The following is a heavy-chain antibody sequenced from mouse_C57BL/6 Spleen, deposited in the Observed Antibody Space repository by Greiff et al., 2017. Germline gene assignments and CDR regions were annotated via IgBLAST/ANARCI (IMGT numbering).Heavy chain of an antibody. V-gene: IGHV5-9*01. CDR2: ISGCGGST. Sequence: EVKLMESGGGLVKPGGSLKIPCAASGFTFSSYNMSWVRQTPGKRLEWVATISGCGGSTYYPDNVKGRFTFSRDNAKNTLYLQMSSLRSEDTAFYYYARQGLGRGDFDYWGQGTTLTVSS. CDR3: ARQGLGRGDFDY. CDR1: GFTFSSYN. D-gene: IGHD4-1*01. J-gene: IGHJ2*01.